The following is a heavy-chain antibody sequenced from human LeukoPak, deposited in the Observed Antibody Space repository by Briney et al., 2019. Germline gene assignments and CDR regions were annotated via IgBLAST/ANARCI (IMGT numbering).Heavy chain of an antibody. CDR2: ISPGDSDT. Sequence: GESLKSSCKGSGYSFTSYWIGWGRQMPGKGLEWMGIISPGDSDTRYSPSFQGQVTISADKSISTAYLQWSSLKASDTAMYYCARRGYYDRSGYYGRYFDYWGQGALVTVSP. V-gene: IGHV5-51*01. CDR1: GYSFTSYW. CDR3: ARRGYYDRSGYYGRYFDY. J-gene: IGHJ4*02. D-gene: IGHD3-22*01.